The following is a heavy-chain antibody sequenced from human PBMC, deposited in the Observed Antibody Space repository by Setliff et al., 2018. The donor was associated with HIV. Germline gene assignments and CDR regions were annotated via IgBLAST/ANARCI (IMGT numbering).Heavy chain of an antibody. CDR1: GGSISSYY. V-gene: IGHV4-59*01. D-gene: IGHD6-19*01. J-gene: IGHJ3*02. Sequence: PSETLSLTCTVSGGSISSYYWSWIRQPPGKGLEWIGYIYYSGSTNYIPSLKSRVTISVDTSKNQFSLKLSSVTAADTAVYYCARVRYSSGWYSHAFDIWGQGTMVTVSS. CDR3: ARVRYSSGWYSHAFDI. CDR2: IYYSGST.